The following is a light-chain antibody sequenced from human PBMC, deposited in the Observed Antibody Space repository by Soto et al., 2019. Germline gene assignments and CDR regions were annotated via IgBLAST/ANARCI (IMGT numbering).Light chain of an antibody. CDR2: DAS. Sequence: EIVLSQSPATLSLSPGERATLSCGSSQSVSSYLAWYQQKPGQPPRLLIYDASNRATGIPARFSGSGSGTDFTLTISSLEPEDFAVYYCQQRSNWPPITFGQGTRLEIK. V-gene: IGKV3-11*01. CDR1: QSVSSY. CDR3: QQRSNWPPIT. J-gene: IGKJ5*01.